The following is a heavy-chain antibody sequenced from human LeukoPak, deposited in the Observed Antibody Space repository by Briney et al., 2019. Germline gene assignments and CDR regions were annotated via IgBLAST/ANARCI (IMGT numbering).Heavy chain of an antibody. D-gene: IGHD2-8*01. CDR2: IKKEENET. V-gene: IGHV3-7*05. Sequence: PGGSLRLSCAVSGFAFSGYWMTWVRQAPGKGLEWVANIKKEENETNYVDSVKGRFTISRDNAKNSLYLQMNSLRAEDTAVYYCARAGINAVFDIWGQGTMVTVSS. J-gene: IGHJ3*02. CDR3: ARAGINAVFDI. CDR1: GFAFSGYW.